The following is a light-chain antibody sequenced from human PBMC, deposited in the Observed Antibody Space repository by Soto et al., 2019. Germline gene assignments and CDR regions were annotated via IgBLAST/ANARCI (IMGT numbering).Light chain of an antibody. J-gene: IGKJ5*01. Sequence: VLTQSPATLAVAPVKKATLSCKASQSVRNYLAWYQQKPGQAPRLLIYDASYRAAGFPARFSGSGSGTDFTLTISSLEPEDFAVYYFQPRNNWPLTSGPGTRLE. CDR2: DAS. CDR3: QPRNNWPLT. V-gene: IGKV3-11*01. CDR1: QSVRNY.